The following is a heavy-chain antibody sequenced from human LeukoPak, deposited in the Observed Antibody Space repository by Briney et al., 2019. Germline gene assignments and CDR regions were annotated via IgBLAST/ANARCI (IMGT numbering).Heavy chain of an antibody. D-gene: IGHD3-22*01. V-gene: IGHV4-39*01. CDR1: GFPFYSYWMT. CDR3: ARSLTYYYDSSGYPIAY. J-gene: IGHJ4*02. Sequence: GSLRLSCTASGFPFYSYWMTWVRQPPGKGLEWIGSIYYSGSTYYNPSLKSRVTISVDTSKNQFSLKLSSVTAADTAVYYCARSLTYYYDSSGYPIAYWGQGTLVTVSS. CDR2: IYYSGST.